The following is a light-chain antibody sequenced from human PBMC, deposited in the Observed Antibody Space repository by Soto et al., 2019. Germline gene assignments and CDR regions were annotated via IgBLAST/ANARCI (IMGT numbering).Light chain of an antibody. CDR1: SSNVGHES. CDR3: GTWDSTLNVWV. V-gene: IGLV1-51*01. CDR2: DNY. J-gene: IGLJ3*02. Sequence: QSALTQPPSVSAAPGQTVTISCSGSSSNVGHESVSWYQSLPGTAPKLLIYDNYKRPSGIPDRFSGSKSGTSATLGITGLQTGDEADYSCGTWDSTLNVWVFGGGTKLTVL.